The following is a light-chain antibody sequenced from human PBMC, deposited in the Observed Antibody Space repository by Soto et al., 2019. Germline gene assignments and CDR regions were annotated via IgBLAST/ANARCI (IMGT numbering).Light chain of an antibody. J-gene: IGKJ1*01. CDR1: QSVRSTY. V-gene: IGKV3-20*01. Sequence: EIVLTPSPGTLSLSPGERATLSCRASQSVRSTYLAWYQQRPGQAPRLLIYGASSRATGIPDRFSGSGSGTDFTLTISRLEPEDSAVYYCHQYSSSRKTFGQGTKVDIK. CDR2: GAS. CDR3: HQYSSSRKT.